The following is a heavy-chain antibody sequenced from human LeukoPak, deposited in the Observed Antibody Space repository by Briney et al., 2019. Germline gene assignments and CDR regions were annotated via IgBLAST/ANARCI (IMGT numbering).Heavy chain of an antibody. Sequence: ASVKVSCKASGYTFTSYYMHWVRQAPGQGLEWMGIINPSGGSTSYAQKFQGRVTMTRDTSTSTVYMEPSSLRSEDTAVYYCARGVAVLLWFGELWDWGQGTLVTVSS. V-gene: IGHV1-46*01. D-gene: IGHD3-10*01. J-gene: IGHJ4*02. CDR1: GYTFTSYY. CDR2: INPSGGST. CDR3: ARGVAVLLWFGELWD.